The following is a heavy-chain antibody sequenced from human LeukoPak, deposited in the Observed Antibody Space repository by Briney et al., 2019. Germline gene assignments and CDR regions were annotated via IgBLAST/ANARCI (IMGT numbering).Heavy chain of an antibody. CDR3: ARAKWFDP. Sequence: PGGSLRLSCVASGFTVSTHYMTWVRQTPGKGLEWVSITLSGDTTYYADSVKGRFTISRDNSKNTLYLQMNSLRAEDTAVYYCARAKWFDPWGQGTLVTVSS. J-gene: IGHJ5*02. CDR1: GFTVSTHY. CDR2: TLSGDTT. V-gene: IGHV3-53*01.